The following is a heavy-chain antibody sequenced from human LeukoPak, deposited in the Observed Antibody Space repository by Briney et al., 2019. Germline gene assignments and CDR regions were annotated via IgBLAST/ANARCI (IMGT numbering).Heavy chain of an antibody. CDR3: ARDYYGSGSFYYYYGMDV. CDR2: IYHSGST. J-gene: IGHJ6*04. Sequence: SETLSLTCTVSGGSVSSGSYYWSWIRQPPGKGLEWIGYIYHSGSTNYNPSLKSRVTISVDTSKNQFSLKLSSVTAADTAVYYCARDYYGSGSFYYYYGMDVWGKGTTVTVSS. D-gene: IGHD3-10*01. V-gene: IGHV4-61*01. CDR1: GGSVSSGSYY.